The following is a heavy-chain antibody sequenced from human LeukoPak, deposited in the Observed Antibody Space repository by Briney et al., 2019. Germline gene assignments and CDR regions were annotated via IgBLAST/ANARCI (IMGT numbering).Heavy chain of an antibody. J-gene: IGHJ4*02. Sequence: ASVKVSCKASGYTFTSYYMHLVRQAPGQGLEWMGIINPSDVSTSYAQKFQGRVTMHRDTSTSTVYMELSSLRSEDTAVYYCARDRGDGYNPFDYWGQGTLVTVSS. V-gene: IGHV1-46*03. CDR1: GYTFTSYY. CDR2: INPSDVST. CDR3: ARDRGDGYNPFDY. D-gene: IGHD5-24*01.